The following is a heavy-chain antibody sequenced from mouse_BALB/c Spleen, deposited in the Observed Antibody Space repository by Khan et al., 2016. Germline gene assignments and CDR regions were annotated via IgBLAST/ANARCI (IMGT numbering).Heavy chain of an antibody. V-gene: IGHV1-7*01. Sequence: QVQLKQSGAELAKPGASVKMSCKASGYTFTSYWMHWVKQRPGQGLEWIGYINPSTGYTEYNQKFKDKATLTADKSSSTAYMHLSSLTSEDSAVYYCAYYGNYAMDYWGQGTSVTVSS. J-gene: IGHJ4*01. CDR3: AYYGNYAMDY. CDR2: INPSTGYT. D-gene: IGHD2-1*01. CDR1: GYTFTSYW.